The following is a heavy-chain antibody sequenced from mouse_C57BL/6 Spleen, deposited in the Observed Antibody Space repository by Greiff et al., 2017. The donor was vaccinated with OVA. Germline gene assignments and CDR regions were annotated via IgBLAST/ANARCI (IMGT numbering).Heavy chain of an antibody. CDR2: INPSTGGT. CDR1: GYSFTGYY. J-gene: IGHJ1*03. D-gene: IGHD1-1*01. V-gene: IGHV1-42*01. Sequence: VQLQQSGPELVKPGASVKISCKASGYSFTGYYMNWVKQSPEKSLEWIGEINPSTGGTTYNQKFKAKATLTVDKSSSTAYMQLKSLTSEDSAVYYCARREDFYYGSILSFDVWGTGTTVTVSS. CDR3: ARREDFYYGSILSFDV.